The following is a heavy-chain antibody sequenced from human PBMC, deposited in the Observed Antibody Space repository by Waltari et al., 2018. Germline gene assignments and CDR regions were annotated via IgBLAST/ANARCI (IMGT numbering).Heavy chain of an antibody. CDR2: IKSKTDGGTT. J-gene: IGHJ4*02. V-gene: IGHV3-15*01. Sequence: EVQLVESGGGLVKPGGSIRLCCAASGFTFSKPWMSWVGQTPGKWREVVGRIKSKTDGGTTDYAAPVKCRFTISRDDSKNTLYLQMNSLKTEYTAVYYCTTEGKWANSGFDYWGQGTLVTVSS. CDR1: GFTFSKPW. D-gene: IGHD7-27*01. CDR3: TTEGKWANSGFDY.